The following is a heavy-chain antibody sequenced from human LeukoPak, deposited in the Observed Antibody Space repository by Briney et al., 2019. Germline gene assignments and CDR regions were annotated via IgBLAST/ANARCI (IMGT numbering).Heavy chain of an antibody. CDR2: IARDPTYT. D-gene: IGHD3-22*01. V-gene: IGHV3-21*06. Sequence: GGSLRLSCEASGFTFSTYTVKWVRQAPGKGLEWVSSIARDPTYTKYADSLKGGFILSRDNAKNSVFMEMKSLRANDTGGYFSARDYYDSSASATLDYWGRGTLVTVSS. CDR1: GFTFSTYT. J-gene: IGHJ4*02. CDR3: ARDYYDSSASATLDY.